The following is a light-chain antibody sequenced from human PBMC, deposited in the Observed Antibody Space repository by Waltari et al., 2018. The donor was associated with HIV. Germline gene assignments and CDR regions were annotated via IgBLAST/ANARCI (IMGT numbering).Light chain of an antibody. CDR1: SSDVGGYNY. Sequence: QSALTQPASVSGSPGQSITISCTGTSSDVGGYNYVSWYQQHPGTAPKVMIYDVSKPTSGVSNRFSGSKPGNTASLTSSGLRAEDEADYYCCSYVGSSTWVFGGGTKLTVL. CDR2: DVS. CDR3: CSYVGSSTWV. J-gene: IGLJ3*02. V-gene: IGLV2-23*02.